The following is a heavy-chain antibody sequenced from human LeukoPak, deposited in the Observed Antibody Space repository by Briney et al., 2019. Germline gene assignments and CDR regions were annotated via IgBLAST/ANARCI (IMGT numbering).Heavy chain of an antibody. Sequence: RSLRLSCAASGFTFSSYWMHWVRQAPGKGLVWVSRINSDGSSTSYADSVKGRFTISRDNAKNTLYLQMNSLRVEDTAVYYCARDVFTYYYMDVWGKGTAVTVSS. V-gene: IGHV3-74*01. D-gene: IGHD5/OR15-5a*01. CDR3: ARDVFTYYYMDV. J-gene: IGHJ6*03. CDR1: GFTFSSYW. CDR2: INSDGSST.